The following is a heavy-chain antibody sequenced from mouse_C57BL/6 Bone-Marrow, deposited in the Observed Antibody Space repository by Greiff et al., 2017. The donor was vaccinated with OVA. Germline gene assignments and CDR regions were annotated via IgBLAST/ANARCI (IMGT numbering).Heavy chain of an antibody. J-gene: IGHJ4*01. V-gene: IGHV1-59*01. Sequence: QVQLQQPGAELVRPGTSVKLSCKASGYTFTSYWMHWVKQRPGQGLEWIGVIDPSDSYTNYNQKFKGKATLTVDTSSSTAYMQLSSLTSEDSAVYYCARGGYYYGSSRYYAMDYWGQGTSVTVSS. CDR2: IDPSDSYT. CDR3: ARGGYYYGSSRYYAMDY. CDR1: GYTFTSYW. D-gene: IGHD1-1*01.